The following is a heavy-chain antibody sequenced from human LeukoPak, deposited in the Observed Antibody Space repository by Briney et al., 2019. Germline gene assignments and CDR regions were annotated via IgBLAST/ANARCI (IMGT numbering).Heavy chain of an antibody. CDR1: GGSFSGYY. D-gene: IGHD3-22*01. Sequence: SETLSLTCAVYGGSFSGYYWSWIRQPPGKGLEWIGEINHSGSTNYNPSLKSRVTISVDTSKNQFSLKLSSVTAADTAVYYCARRGRGLWYYYDSSGYYLFDYWGQGTLVTVSS. CDR2: INHSGST. V-gene: IGHV4-34*01. CDR3: ARRGRGLWYYYDSSGYYLFDY. J-gene: IGHJ4*02.